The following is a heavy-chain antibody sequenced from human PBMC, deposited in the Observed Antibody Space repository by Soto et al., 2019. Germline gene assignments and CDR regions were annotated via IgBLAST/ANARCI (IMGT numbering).Heavy chain of an antibody. V-gene: IGHV1-69*13. CDR1: GYTFTSNG. CDR2: IVPIVDTS. D-gene: IGHD5-12*01. CDR3: VRVVAIPGYPDN. J-gene: IGHJ4*02. Sequence: ASVKVSCKASGYTFTSNGISWVRQAPGQGLEWMGGIVPIVDTSTYAQKFQGRVTITADESTSTAYMELSSLRSDDTAIYYCVRVVAIPGYPDNWGQGTLVTVSS.